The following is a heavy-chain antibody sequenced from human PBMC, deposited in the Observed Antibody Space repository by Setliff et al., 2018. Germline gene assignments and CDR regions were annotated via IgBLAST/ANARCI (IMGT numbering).Heavy chain of an antibody. CDR3: ASTPAHHPITMIVGGDWFDP. V-gene: IGHV4-4*07. D-gene: IGHD3-22*01. Sequence: SETLSLTCTVSGGSISSYYWSRIRQPAGXXXXXXXXXXXXXXXXXXXXXKSRVTXXVDTSKNQFSLKLSSVTAADTAVYYCASTPAHHPITMIVGGDWFDPWGQGTLVTVSS. CDR1: GGSISSYY. J-gene: IGHJ5*02. CDR2: XXXXXXX.